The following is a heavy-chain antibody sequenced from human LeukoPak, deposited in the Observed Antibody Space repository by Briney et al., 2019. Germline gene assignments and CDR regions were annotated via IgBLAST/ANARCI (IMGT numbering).Heavy chain of an antibody. V-gene: IGHV1-69*04. CDR3: ARDTPRYDFWSGYYTY. D-gene: IGHD3-3*01. CDR1: GGTFSSYA. Sequence: ASVKVSCKASGGTFSSYAISWVRQAPGQGLEWMGRIIPILGIANYAQKFQGRVTITADKSTSTAYMELSSLRSEDTAVYYCARDTPRYDFWSGYYTYWGQVTLVTVSS. J-gene: IGHJ4*02. CDR2: IIPILGIA.